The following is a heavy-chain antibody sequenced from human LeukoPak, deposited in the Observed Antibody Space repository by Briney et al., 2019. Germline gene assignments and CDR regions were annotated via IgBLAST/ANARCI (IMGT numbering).Heavy chain of an antibody. V-gene: IGHV4-38-2*02. CDR3: AREQYYDFWSGYWPFDY. J-gene: IGHJ4*02. CDR2: IYHSGST. Sequence: SETLSLTCAVSGYSISSGYYWGWIRQPPGKGLEWIGSIYHSGSTYYNPSLKSRGTISVDTSKNQFSLKLSSVTAADTAVYYCAREQYYDFWSGYWPFDYWGQGTLVTVSS. D-gene: IGHD3-3*01. CDR1: GYSISSGYY.